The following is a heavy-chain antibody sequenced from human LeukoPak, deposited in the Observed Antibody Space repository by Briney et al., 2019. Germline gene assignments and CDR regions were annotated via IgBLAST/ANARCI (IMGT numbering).Heavy chain of an antibody. J-gene: IGHJ4*02. D-gene: IGHD5-18*01. CDR3: AKGRGYSYGQKDY. Sequence: PGGSLRLSCAASGFTLSNYATSWVRQAPGKGLEWVSAISGSGGSTYYADSVKGRFTISRDNSKNTLYLQMNSLRAEDTAVYYCAKGRGYSYGQKDYWGQGTLVTVSS. V-gene: IGHV3-23*01. CDR1: GFTLSNYA. CDR2: ISGSGGST.